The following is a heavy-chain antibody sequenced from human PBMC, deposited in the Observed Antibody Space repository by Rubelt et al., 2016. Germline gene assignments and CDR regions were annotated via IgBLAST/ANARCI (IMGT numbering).Heavy chain of an antibody. V-gene: IGHV3-33*08. CDR2: IWYDGSNK. Sequence: QVQLVESGGGVVQHGRSLRLSCAASGFIFSSYGMHWVRQAPGKGLEWVAIIWYDGSNKYYADSVKGSFHITRDNSRNTLYLQMDSLRAEETAVYYCARDQSRGDGLSCFQDWGQGTLATVSS. D-gene: IGHD6-19*01. CDR1: GFIFSSYG. J-gene: IGHJ1*01. CDR3: ARDQSRGDGLSCFQD.